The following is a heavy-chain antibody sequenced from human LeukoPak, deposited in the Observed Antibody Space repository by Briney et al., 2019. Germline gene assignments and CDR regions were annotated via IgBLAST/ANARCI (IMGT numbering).Heavy chain of an antibody. CDR2: INHSGST. D-gene: IGHD6-13*01. CDR1: GGSFSGYY. Sequence: PSETLSLTCAVYGGSFSGYYWSWIRQPPGKGLEWIGEINHSGSTNYNPSLKSRVTISVDTSKNQFSLKLSSVTAADTAVDYCASLVAAAGTSSLLDYWGQGTLVTVSS. J-gene: IGHJ4*02. CDR3: ASLVAAAGTSSLLDY. V-gene: IGHV4-34*01.